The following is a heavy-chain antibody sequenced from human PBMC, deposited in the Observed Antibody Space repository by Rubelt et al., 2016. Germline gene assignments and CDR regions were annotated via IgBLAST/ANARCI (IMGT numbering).Heavy chain of an antibody. J-gene: IGHJ3*02. Sequence: VSSISSSSSYIYYADSVKGRFTISRDNAKNSLYLQMNSLRAEDTAVYYCARGKAGWIGQGAFDIWGQGTMVTVSS. CDR2: ISSSSSYI. D-gene: IGHD5-12*01. V-gene: IGHV3-21*01. CDR3: ARGKAGWIGQGAFDI.